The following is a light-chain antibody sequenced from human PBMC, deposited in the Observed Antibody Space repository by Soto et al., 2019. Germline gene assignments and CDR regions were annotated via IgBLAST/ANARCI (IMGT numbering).Light chain of an antibody. Sequence: DIQMTQSPSNLSASIGDRVTITCRASQSISSWLAWYQQKPGKAPKLLIYTASSLESGVPSRFSGSGSGTEFTLTISSLQPDDFATYHCQQYNSYSYTFGQGTKLEIK. CDR3: QQYNSYSYT. CDR1: QSISSW. V-gene: IGKV1-5*03. J-gene: IGKJ2*01. CDR2: TAS.